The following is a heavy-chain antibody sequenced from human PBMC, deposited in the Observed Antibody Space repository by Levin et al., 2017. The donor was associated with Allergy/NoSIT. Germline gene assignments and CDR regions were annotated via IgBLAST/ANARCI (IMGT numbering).Heavy chain of an antibody. J-gene: IGHJ3*02. Sequence: SETLSLTCAVYGGSFSDYYWTWIRQPPGKGLEWIGEINHSGSTNYNSSLKSRVRISVDTSKNQFSLRLRSVTAADTSVYYCARGLNRAFLLRGPRRAFDIWGQGTLVTVS. CDR2: INHSGST. V-gene: IGHV4-34*01. CDR3: ARGLNRAFLLRGPRRAFDI. D-gene: IGHD3-10*01. CDR1: GGSFSDYY.